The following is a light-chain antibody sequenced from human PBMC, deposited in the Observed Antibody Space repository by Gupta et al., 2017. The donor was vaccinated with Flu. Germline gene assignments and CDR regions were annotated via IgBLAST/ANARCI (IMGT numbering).Light chain of an antibody. V-gene: IGLV7-43*01. Sequence: STGAVTSNYFPNWLQQKPGQPPRALIYNIDNRHSWTPARFSGSLLGGKAALTLSGVQPEDEADYYCLLYYDNARVFGGGTKLTVL. CDR1: TGAVTSNYF. CDR2: NID. J-gene: IGLJ3*02. CDR3: LLYYDNARV.